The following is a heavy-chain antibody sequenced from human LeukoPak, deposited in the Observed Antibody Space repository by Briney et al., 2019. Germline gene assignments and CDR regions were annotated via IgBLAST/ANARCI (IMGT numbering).Heavy chain of an antibody. D-gene: IGHD2-2*01. J-gene: IGHJ4*02. CDR2: ISGSGDTT. CDR3: ARTPQKYCSSTTCYPDY. Sequence: GGSLRLSCAASGFTFSRYAMSWVRLAPGKGLEWLSTISGSGDTTYYADSVRGRFTICRDNSKNTLYLQTNSLRAENTGVYYCARTPQKYCSSTTCYPDYWGQGTLVTVSS. V-gene: IGHV3-23*01. CDR1: GFTFSRYA.